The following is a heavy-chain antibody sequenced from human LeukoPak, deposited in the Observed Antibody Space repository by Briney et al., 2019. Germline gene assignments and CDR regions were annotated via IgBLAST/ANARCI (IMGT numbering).Heavy chain of an antibody. CDR3: AKGSSGWYDNWFDP. J-gene: IGHJ5*02. CDR1: GFTFDDYA. D-gene: IGHD6-19*01. CDR2: ISWNSGSI. V-gene: IGHV3-9*01. Sequence: SLRLSCAASGFTFDDYAMHWVRQAPGEGLEWVSGISWNSGSIGYADSVKGRFTISRDNAKNSLYLQMNSLRAEDTALYYCAKGSSGWYDNWFDPWGQGTLVTVSS.